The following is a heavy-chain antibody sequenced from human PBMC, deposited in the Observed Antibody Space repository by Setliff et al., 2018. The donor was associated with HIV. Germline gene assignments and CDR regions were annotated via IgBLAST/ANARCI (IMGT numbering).Heavy chain of an antibody. D-gene: IGHD1-1*01. CDR2: FYTTGN. J-gene: IGHJ1*01. Sequence: SETLSLTCPVFGDFISRSSYYWAWIRQPPGKGLEWIGSFYTTGNVYSPSFKSRVSISIDTAKTQLSLRLTSLSAADTAVYYCARFPHEREPKTWGQGTLVTVSS. CDR1: GDFISRSSYY. CDR3: ARFPHEREPKT. V-gene: IGHV4-39*01.